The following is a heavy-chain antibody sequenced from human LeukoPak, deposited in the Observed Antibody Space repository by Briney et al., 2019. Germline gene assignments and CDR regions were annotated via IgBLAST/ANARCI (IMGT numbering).Heavy chain of an antibody. CDR1: RFTFNSYT. CDR2: ISSSSNYI. D-gene: IGHD3-9*01. V-gene: IGHV3-21*01. CDR3: ARATTYDILTGFSDY. Sequence: GGSLRLSCAAPRFTFNSYTMNWVRQAPGKGLEWVSSISSSSNYIYYADSVKGRFTISRDNAKKSLYLQMNSLRAEDTAVYYCARATTYDILTGFSDYWGQGTLVTVSS. J-gene: IGHJ4*02.